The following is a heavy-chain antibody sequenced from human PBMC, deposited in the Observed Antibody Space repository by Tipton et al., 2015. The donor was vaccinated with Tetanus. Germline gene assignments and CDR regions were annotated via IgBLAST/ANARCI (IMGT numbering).Heavy chain of an antibody. J-gene: IGHJ6*02. D-gene: IGHD2-21*01. CDR2: IYQNGDA. Sequence: TLSLTCTVSGGSISSSSFYWGWIRQPPGKGLEWIAYIYQNGDANYNPSLQSRVTISVDTSKNQFSLQLAFVTAADTAIYYCARERIEAFYYHGLDVWGPGTTVTVSS. CDR1: GGSISSSSFY. V-gene: IGHV4-61*01. CDR3: ARERIEAFYYHGLDV.